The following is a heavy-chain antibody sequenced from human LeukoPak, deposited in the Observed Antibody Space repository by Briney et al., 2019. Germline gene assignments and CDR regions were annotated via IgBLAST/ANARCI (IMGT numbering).Heavy chain of an antibody. Sequence: GGSLRLSCAASGFTFSSYAMGWVRQAPGKWLEWVSAISGGGGTTYYASSVKGRFNNYRDNSKNTLNLKMTSMRAEDTAVYYCAKVGGDPQTLPAAMSEYFQHWGQGTLVTVSS. V-gene: IGHV3-23*01. J-gene: IGHJ1*01. CDR1: GFTFSSYA. CDR3: AKVGGDPQTLPAAMSEYFQH. CDR2: ISGGGGTT. D-gene: IGHD2-2*01.